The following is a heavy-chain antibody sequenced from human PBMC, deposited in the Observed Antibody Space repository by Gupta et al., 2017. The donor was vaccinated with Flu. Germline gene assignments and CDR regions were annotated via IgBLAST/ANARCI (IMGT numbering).Heavy chain of an antibody. CDR2: ISWNSGSI. V-gene: IGHV3-9*01. CDR3: AKDLSGGYGDYNFDY. J-gene: IGHJ4*02. Sequence: EVQLVESGGGLVQPGRSLRLSCAASGFTFDDYAMHWVRQAPGKGLEWVSGISWNSGSIGYADSVKGRFTISRDNAKNSLYLQMNSLRAEDTTLYYCAKDLSGGYGDYNFDYWGQGTLVTVSS. CDR1: GFTFDDYA. D-gene: IGHD4-17*01.